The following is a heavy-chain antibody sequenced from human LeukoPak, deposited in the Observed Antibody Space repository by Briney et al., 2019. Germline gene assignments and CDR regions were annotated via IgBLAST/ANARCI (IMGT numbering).Heavy chain of an antibody. V-gene: IGHV4-34*01. J-gene: IGHJ6*02. CDR1: GGSLSGYY. CDR3: ARGWVRRPYYYYCGMDV. D-gene: IGHD1-1*01. CDR2: INHIGST. Sequence: SETLSLTCAVYGGSLSGYYWSWIRPPPGRGREWIGEINHIGSTNYNPSLKSRVSISVDTSKNHYSLKLRSVTTADTAVYYCARGWVRRPYYYYCGMDVWGQGTTVTVSS.